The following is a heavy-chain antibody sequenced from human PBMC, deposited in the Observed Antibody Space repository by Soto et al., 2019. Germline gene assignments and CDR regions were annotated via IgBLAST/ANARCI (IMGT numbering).Heavy chain of an antibody. J-gene: IGHJ6*02. D-gene: IGHD2-2*01. CDR3: ARGSNPGIVVVPAAIYYYGMDV. V-gene: IGHV1-69*01. CDR2: IIPIFGTA. Sequence: QVQLVQSGAEVKKPGSSVKVSCKASGGTFSSYAISWVRQAPGQGLEWMGGIIPIFGTANYAQKFQGRVTITADESTSTAYMGLSSLRSEDTAVYYCARGSNPGIVVVPAAIYYYGMDVWGQGTTVTVSS. CDR1: GGTFSSYA.